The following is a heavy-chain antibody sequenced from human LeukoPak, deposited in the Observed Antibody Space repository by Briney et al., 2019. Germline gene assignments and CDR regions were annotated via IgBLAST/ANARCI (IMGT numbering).Heavy chain of an antibody. CDR2: MYHSGNT. Sequence: SETLSLTCAVSGGSISSNNWWSWVRQPPEKGLEWIGEMYHSGNTNYNPSLKSRAAISVDKSKNQLSLKLNSVTAADTAVYYCARDVGARLPGYWGQGILVTVSS. D-gene: IGHD6-6*01. CDR3: ARDVGARLPGY. V-gene: IGHV4-4*02. CDR1: GGSISSNNW. J-gene: IGHJ4*02.